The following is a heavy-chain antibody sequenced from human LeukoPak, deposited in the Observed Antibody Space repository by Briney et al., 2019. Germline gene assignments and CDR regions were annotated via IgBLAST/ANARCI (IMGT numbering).Heavy chain of an antibody. CDR2: ISGSATT. J-gene: IGHJ5*02. Sequence: GGSLRLSCAASGFTFSSYAMSWGRQAPGKGLEWVSAISGSATTYYADSVRGRFIISRDNSKNTRYLQMSSLRAEDTAVYYCAKSKEDCCGSFDPWGQGTLVTVSS. V-gene: IGHV3-23*01. D-gene: IGHD2-15*01. CDR1: GFTFSSYA. CDR3: AKSKEDCCGSFDP.